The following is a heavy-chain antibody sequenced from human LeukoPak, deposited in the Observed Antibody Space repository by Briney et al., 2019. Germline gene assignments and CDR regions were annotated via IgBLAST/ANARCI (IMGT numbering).Heavy chain of an antibody. Sequence: GGSLRLSCVASGFTFDDYDMHWFRQAPGKGLEWVSGINWNSASMDYADSVKGRFTVSRDNARNSLYLQMNSLRTEDTAFYYCAKNSGYEHSAFDRWGQGTMVTVSS. CDR3: AKNSGYEHSAFDR. D-gene: IGHD3-3*02. CDR2: INWNSASM. V-gene: IGHV3-9*01. J-gene: IGHJ3*02. CDR1: GFTFDDYD.